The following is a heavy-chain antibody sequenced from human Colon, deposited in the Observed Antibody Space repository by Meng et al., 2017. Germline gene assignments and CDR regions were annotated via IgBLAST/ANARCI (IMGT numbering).Heavy chain of an antibody. D-gene: IGHD3-22*01. CDR3: AKDYYDSSGFPSFDY. CDR2: VSGSGYTT. J-gene: IGHJ4*02. Sequence: GESLKISCAASGFTFSSHAMSWVRQAPGKGLEWLSHVSGSGYTTYYADSVKGRVPISRDNSKNTLYLQMNSMRAEDTPVYYCAKDYYDSSGFPSFDYWGQGILVTVSS. V-gene: IGHV3-23*01. CDR1: GFTFSSHA.